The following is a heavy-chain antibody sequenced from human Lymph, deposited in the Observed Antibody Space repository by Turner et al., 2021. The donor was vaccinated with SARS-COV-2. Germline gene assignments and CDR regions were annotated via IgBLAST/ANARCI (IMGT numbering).Heavy chain of an antibody. CDR3: AKEEMIEDGGMDV. V-gene: IGHV3-30*18. CDR2: ISDEGSNK. CDR1: GFTFSSYV. D-gene: IGHD3-22*01. J-gene: IGHJ6*02. Sequence: QVQLVESGGGVVQPGRSLRLSCAASGFTFSSYVLHWVRQAAGKGLEWVAGISDEGSNKYYAESVKGRFTISRDNSKNTLYLQMNSLRAEDTAVYYCAKEEMIEDGGMDVWGQGTTVTVSS.